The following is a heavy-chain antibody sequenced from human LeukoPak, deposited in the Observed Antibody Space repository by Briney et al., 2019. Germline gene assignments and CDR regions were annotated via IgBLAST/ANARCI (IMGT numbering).Heavy chain of an antibody. D-gene: IGHD2-21*02. J-gene: IGHJ5*02. CDR3: ARAPYCGGDCYPNWFDP. CDR2: INPSGGST. Sequence: ASVKVSCKASGYTFTSYDINWVRQAPGQGLEWMGIINPSGGSTSYAQKFQGRVTMTRDTSTSTVYMELSSLRSEDTAVYYCARAPYCGGDCYPNWFDPWGQGTLVTVSS. V-gene: IGHV1-46*01. CDR1: GYTFTSYD.